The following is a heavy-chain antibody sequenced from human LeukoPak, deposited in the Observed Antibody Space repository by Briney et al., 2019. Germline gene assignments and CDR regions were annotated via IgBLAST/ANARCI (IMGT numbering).Heavy chain of an antibody. J-gene: IGHJ4*02. CDR2: INPTGGST. CDR3: AREGIQLWLDLSY. CDR1: GYTFSSFY. D-gene: IGHD5-18*01. V-gene: IGHV1-46*01. Sequence: ASVKVSCKASGYTFSSFYMHWVRQAPGQGLEWMGIINPTGGSTSYAQKFQGRVTMTTDTSTSTVYMELSSLRSEGTAVYYCAREGIQLWLDLSYWGQGTLVTVSS.